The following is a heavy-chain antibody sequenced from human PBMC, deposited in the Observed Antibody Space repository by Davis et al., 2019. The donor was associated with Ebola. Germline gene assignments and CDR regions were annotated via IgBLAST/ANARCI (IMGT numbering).Heavy chain of an antibody. J-gene: IGHJ4*02. Sequence: SETLSLTCTVSGGSISSGGYYWTWIRQPPGKGLEWIGSIYYSGSTYYNPSLKSRVTISVDTSKNQFSLNLSSVTAADTAVYYCARYSYGGYYFDYWGQGTLVTVSS. V-gene: IGHV4-39*07. CDR1: GGSISSGGYY. D-gene: IGHD5-18*01. CDR3: ARYSYGGYYFDY. CDR2: IYYSGST.